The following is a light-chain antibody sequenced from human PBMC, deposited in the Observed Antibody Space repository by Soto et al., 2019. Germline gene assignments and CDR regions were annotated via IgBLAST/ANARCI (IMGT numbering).Light chain of an antibody. CDR2: EVT. Sequence: QSDLTQPASVSGSPGQSINIYCTGTNSDVGGYDYVSWYKQYPGQAPKVIIYEVTYRPSGVSARFSGSKSGTTASLTISHLQSEDEDDYYCSSFANSNAWVCVGGTQLTGL. J-gene: IGLJ3*02. CDR3: SSFANSNAWV. CDR1: NSDVGGYDY. V-gene: IGLV2-14*01.